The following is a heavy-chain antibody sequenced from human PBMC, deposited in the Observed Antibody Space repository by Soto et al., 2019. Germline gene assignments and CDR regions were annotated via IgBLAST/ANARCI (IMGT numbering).Heavy chain of an antibody. V-gene: IGHV3-23*01. CDR3: AKVFSPEGGNYFEY. CDR2: ISNSFSDGNT. CDR1: GFTFRNYA. J-gene: IGHJ4*02. Sequence: EVLLLESGGGLVQPGGSLRLSCAASGFTFRNYAMNWVRQAPGKGLEWVSAISNSFSDGNTHYADSVKGRFTIPRDNDKNTVFLEMNSLRAEDTAVYYCAKVFSPEGGNYFEYWGQGTLVTVSS.